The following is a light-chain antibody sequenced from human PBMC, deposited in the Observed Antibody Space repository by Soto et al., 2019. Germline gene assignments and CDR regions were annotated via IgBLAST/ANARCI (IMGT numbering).Light chain of an antibody. V-gene: IGKV3-20*01. J-gene: IGKJ1*01. CDR1: QSVSSSY. CDR3: QQYGSSFTWT. Sequence: EIVLTQSPGTLSLSPGERATLSCRASQSVSSSYLAWYQQKPGQAPRLLIYGASSRATGIPDRFSGSGSGTDFTLTISRLEPEDFEVYYCQQYGSSFTWTFGQGTKVEIK. CDR2: GAS.